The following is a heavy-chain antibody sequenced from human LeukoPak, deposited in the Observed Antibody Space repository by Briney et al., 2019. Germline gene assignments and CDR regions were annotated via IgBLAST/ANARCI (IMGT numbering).Heavy chain of an antibody. D-gene: IGHD3-22*01. J-gene: IGHJ4*02. CDR1: GGSISSSSYY. V-gene: IGHV4-39*01. CDR2: IYYSGST. CDR3: ARRRYDASGYYPSRGRYFDY. Sequence: SETLSLTCTVSGGSISSSSYYWGWIRQPPGKGLEWIGSIYYSGSTYYNPSLKSRVTISVDTSKNQFSLKLSSVTAADTAVYYCARRRYDASGYYPSRGRYFDYWGQGTLVTVSS.